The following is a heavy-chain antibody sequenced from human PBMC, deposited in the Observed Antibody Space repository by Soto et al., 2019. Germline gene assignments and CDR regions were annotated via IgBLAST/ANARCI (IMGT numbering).Heavy chain of an antibody. CDR2: ISGSGGRT. CDR1: GFTFSSYA. V-gene: IGHV3-23*01. J-gene: IGHJ4*02. D-gene: IGHD3-16*01. CDR3: AKGPSWGGVSCDS. Sequence: EVQLLESGGGLVQPGGSLRLSCAASGFTFSSYAMSWVRQAPGKGLEWVSAISGSGGRTYYADSVKGRFTISRDNSQTPRYLQMNSLRAEDTAVYYCAKGPSWGGVSCDSWGQGTLVTVSS.